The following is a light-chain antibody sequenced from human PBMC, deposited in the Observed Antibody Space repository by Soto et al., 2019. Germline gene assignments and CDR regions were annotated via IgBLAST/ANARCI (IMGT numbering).Light chain of an antibody. J-gene: IGLJ1*01. Sequence: QSLLTQPASVSVSPGQSITISCTGTSSDVGAYNFVSLHQQHPGKAPKLMIYNVYDRPSGISYRFSGSKSGNTASLTISGLQGEDEADYYCSAYTVSRTYVFGTGTKVTVL. CDR1: SSDVGAYNF. CDR2: NVY. V-gene: IGLV2-14*03. CDR3: SAYTVSRTYV.